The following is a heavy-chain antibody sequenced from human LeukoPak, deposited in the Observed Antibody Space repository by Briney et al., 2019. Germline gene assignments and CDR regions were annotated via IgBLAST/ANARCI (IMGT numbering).Heavy chain of an antibody. J-gene: IGHJ4*02. CDR2: IYYSGST. Sequence: SETLSLTCTVSGGSISSYYWSWIRQPPGKGLEWIGYIYYSGSTNYNPSLKSRVTISVDTSKNQFSLKLSSVTAADTAVYYCARHGPDRGLVSWGQGTLVTVSS. CDR1: GGSISSYY. CDR3: ARHGPDRGLVS. V-gene: IGHV4-59*08. D-gene: IGHD3-9*01.